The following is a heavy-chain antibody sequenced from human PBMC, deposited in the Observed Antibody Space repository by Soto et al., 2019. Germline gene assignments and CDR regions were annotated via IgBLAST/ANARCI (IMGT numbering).Heavy chain of an antibody. D-gene: IGHD3-10*01. V-gene: IGHV4-39*01. J-gene: IGHJ5*02. CDR1: GGFISSSSYY. CDR3: ARHSHFVHGSGTDLRLSWFDP. Sequence: SETLSLTCSVSGGFISSSSYYWDGIRQPPGKGLEWIASIHYSGDTHYNPSLKSRVTISVDTSKNQLSLKVNSVTAADTAVYYCARHSHFVHGSGTDLRLSWFDPWGQGTLVTVSS. CDR2: IHYSGDT.